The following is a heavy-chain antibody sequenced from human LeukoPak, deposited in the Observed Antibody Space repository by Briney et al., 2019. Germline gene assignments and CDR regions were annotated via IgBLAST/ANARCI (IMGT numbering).Heavy chain of an antibody. D-gene: IGHD3-3*01. V-gene: IGHV3-30*04. Sequence: GGSLRLSCAASGFTFSSYAMHWVRQAPGKGLEWVAVISYDGSNKYYADSVKGRFTISRDNSKNTLYLQMNSLRAEDTAVYYCAKDMTQFWSGPDYWGQGTLVTVSS. J-gene: IGHJ4*02. CDR2: ISYDGSNK. CDR3: AKDMTQFWSGPDY. CDR1: GFTFSSYA.